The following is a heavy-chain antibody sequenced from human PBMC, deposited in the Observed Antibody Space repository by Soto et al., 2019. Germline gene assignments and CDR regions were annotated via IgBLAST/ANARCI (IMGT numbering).Heavy chain of an antibody. CDR1: GFTFDDYA. V-gene: IGHV3-9*01. CDR2: ISWNSGSI. J-gene: IGHJ6*02. D-gene: IGHD3-3*01. Sequence: PGGSLRLSCAAPGFTFDDYAVHWVRQAPGKGLEWVSGISWNSGSIGYADSVKGRFTISRDNAKNSLYLQMNSLRAEDTALYYCAKDSGDGSTRYYYGMDVWGQGTTVTSP. CDR3: AKDSGDGSTRYYYGMDV.